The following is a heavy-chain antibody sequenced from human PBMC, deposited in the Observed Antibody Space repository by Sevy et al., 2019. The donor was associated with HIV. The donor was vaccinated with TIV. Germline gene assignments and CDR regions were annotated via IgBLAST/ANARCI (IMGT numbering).Heavy chain of an antibody. CDR2: ISSTYSTI. V-gene: IGHV3-48*01. CDR1: GFTFSSYS. CDR3: ARDGSTYYYDSSDYGHFDY. J-gene: IGHJ4*02. Sequence: GGSLRLSCAASGFTFSSYSMNWVRQAPGKGLEWVSYISSTYSTIYYADSVKGRFTISRDNAKNSLYQQMNSLRAEDTAVYYCARDGSTYYYDSSDYGHFDYWGQGTLVTVSS. D-gene: IGHD3-22*01.